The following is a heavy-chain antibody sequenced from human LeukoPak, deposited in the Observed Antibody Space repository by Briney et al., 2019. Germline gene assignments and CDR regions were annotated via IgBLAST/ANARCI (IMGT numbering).Heavy chain of an antibody. J-gene: IGHJ3*02. CDR2: IYYSGST. Sequence: SETLSLTCTVSGGSISSYYWNWIRQPPGKGLEWIGYIYYSGSTNYNPSLKRRVTISVDKSKNQFSLKLTSVNAADAAVYYCANNLDYYYDSSGYYYANAFDIWGQGTMVTVSS. CDR1: GGSISSYY. CDR3: ANNLDYYYDSSGYYYANAFDI. D-gene: IGHD3-22*01. V-gene: IGHV4-59*01.